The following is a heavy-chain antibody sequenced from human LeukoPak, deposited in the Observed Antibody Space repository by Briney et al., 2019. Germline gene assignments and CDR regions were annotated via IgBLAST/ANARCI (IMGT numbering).Heavy chain of an antibody. J-gene: IGHJ4*02. CDR3: ARAYGSGPIYYFDY. V-gene: IGHV4-39*01. CDR1: GGSISSSSYY. D-gene: IGHD3-10*01. Sequence: SETLSLTCTVSGGSISSSSYYWGWIRQPPGKGLEWIGSIYYSGSTYYNPSLKSRVTISVDTSKNQFSLKLSSVTAADTAVYYCARAYGSGPIYYFDYWGQGTLVTVSS. CDR2: IYYSGST.